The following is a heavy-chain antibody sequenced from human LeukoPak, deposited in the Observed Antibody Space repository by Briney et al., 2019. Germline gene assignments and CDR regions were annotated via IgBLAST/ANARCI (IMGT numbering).Heavy chain of an antibody. J-gene: IGHJ4*02. Sequence: PGGSLRLSCAASGFTFSSYGMHWVRQAPGKGLEWVAFIRYDGSNKYYADSVKGRFTISRDNSKNTLYLQMNSLRAEDTAVYYCARKPNYYDSSGYDYGVYWGQGTLVTVSS. V-gene: IGHV3-30*02. D-gene: IGHD3-22*01. CDR3: ARKPNYYDSSGYDYGVY. CDR2: IRYDGSNK. CDR1: GFTFSSYG.